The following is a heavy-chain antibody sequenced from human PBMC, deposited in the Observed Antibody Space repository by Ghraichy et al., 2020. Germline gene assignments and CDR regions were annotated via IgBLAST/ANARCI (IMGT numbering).Heavy chain of an antibody. D-gene: IGHD5-18*01. J-gene: IGHJ4*02. CDR3: ARHGLQLWLVVD. CDR1: GFTFSSYS. V-gene: IGHV3-21*01. CDR2: ISSRSSYI. Sequence: GGSLRLSCAASGFTFSSYSMNWVRQAPGKGLEWVASISSRSSYIYYADSVKGRFTISRDNAKNSLYLQMNSLRAEDTAVYYCARHGLQLWLVVDWGQGTMVTVSS.